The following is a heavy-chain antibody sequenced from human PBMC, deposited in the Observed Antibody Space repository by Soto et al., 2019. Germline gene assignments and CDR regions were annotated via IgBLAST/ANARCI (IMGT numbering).Heavy chain of an antibody. D-gene: IGHD3-10*01. V-gene: IGHV1-69*04. Sequence: SVKVSCKTSGGTFSSYAISWVRQAPGQGLEWMGRIIPILGIANYAQKFQGRVTITADKSTSTAYMELSSLRSEDTAVYYCARDYYGSGSYKTRYYFDYWGQGTLVTVSS. CDR2: IIPILGIA. CDR1: GGTFSSYA. CDR3: ARDYYGSGSYKTRYYFDY. J-gene: IGHJ4*02.